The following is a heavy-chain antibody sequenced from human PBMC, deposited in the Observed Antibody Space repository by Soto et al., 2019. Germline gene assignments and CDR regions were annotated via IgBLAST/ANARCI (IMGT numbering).Heavy chain of an antibody. CDR2: IYDSGST. CDR1: GGSIXSGDYY. V-gene: IGHV4-30-4*01. J-gene: IGHJ5*02. CDR3: ARHHPPRWELLFAFNWFDP. D-gene: IGHD1-26*01. Sequence: PSETLSLTCTFSGGSIXSGDYYLSWIRQPPGKGLEWIGYIYDSGSTYYNPSLKSRITISVDTSKNQFSLRLNSVTAADTAVYYCARHHPPRWELLFAFNWFDPWGQGTLVTVSS.